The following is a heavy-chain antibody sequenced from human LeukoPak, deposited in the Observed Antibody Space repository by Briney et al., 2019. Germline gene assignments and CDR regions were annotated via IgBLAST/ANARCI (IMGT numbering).Heavy chain of an antibody. V-gene: IGHV4-34*01. D-gene: IGHD3-3*02. J-gene: IGHJ5*02. Sequence: SSETLSLACAVYGGSFSGYYWSWIRQPPGKGLEWIGEINHSGSTNYNPSLESRVTISVDTSKNQFSLKLSSVTAADTAVYYCARGVSRILDEGNCWFDPWGQGTLVTVSS. CDR3: ARGVSRILDEGNCWFDP. CDR2: INHSGST. CDR1: GGSFSGYY.